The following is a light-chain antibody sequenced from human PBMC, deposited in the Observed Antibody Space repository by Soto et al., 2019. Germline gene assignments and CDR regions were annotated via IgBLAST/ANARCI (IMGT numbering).Light chain of an antibody. CDR2: DAS. CDR3: QQRSNWPRWT. J-gene: IGKJ1*01. CDR1: QSVSSY. Sequence: EIVLTHSPATLSLSPWEIATLSCRASQSVSSYLAWYQQKPGQAPRLLIYDASNRATGIPARFSGSGSGTDFTLTISSLEPEDFAVYYCQQRSNWPRWTFGQGTKVDI. V-gene: IGKV3-11*01.